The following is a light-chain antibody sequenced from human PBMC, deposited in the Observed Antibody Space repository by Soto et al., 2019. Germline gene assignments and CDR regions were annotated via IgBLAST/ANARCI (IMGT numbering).Light chain of an antibody. Sequence: EIVLTQSPGTLSLSPGERATLSCRASQTVSSSLAWYQQKPGQAPRLLISGASSRAADIPDRFSGSGSGTDFTLTINRLEPEDFAVYYCQQYGGSPRTFGQGTKVESK. CDR3: QQYGGSPRT. V-gene: IGKV3-20*01. J-gene: IGKJ1*01. CDR1: QTVSSS. CDR2: GAS.